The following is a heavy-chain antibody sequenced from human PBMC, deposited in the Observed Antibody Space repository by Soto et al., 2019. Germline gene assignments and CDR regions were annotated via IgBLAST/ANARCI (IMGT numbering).Heavy chain of an antibody. CDR2: INPSGGST. Sequence: QVQLVQSGAEVKKPGASVKVSCKASGYTFTSYYIHWVRQAPGQGLEWMGIINPSGGSTSYAKKFQGGVTMTRDTSTSTVYMELSSLRSEDTAVYYCARGSVAGRRFDYWGQGTLVTVSS. CDR1: GYTFTSYY. CDR3: ARGSVAGRRFDY. V-gene: IGHV1-46*01. J-gene: IGHJ4*02. D-gene: IGHD6-19*01.